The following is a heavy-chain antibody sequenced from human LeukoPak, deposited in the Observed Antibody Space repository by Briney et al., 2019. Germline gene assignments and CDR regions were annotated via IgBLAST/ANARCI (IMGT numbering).Heavy chain of an antibody. CDR3: TKDAGHCRGGSCYRQDY. Sequence: PGGSLRLSCAASGFTFSTYGMRWVRQAPGKGPEWVAVISNDGSNKYHAESVKGRFTISRDNSKNTLYLQMNSLRAEDTAVYYCTKDAGHCRGGSCYRQDYWGQGTLVTVSS. V-gene: IGHV3-30*18. D-gene: IGHD2-15*01. CDR2: ISNDGSNK. CDR1: GFTFSTYG. J-gene: IGHJ4*02.